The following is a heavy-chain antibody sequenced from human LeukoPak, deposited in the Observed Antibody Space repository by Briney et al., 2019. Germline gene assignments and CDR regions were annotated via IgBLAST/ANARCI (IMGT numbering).Heavy chain of an antibody. J-gene: IGHJ5*02. CDR3: ARVGSVGANFDP. V-gene: IGHV3-21*04. D-gene: IGHD1-26*01. Sequence: GGSLRLSCAASGFTFSSYSMNWVRQAPGKGLEWVSSISSSSSYIYYADSVKGRFTISRDNSKNTLYLQMNSLRAEDTAVYYCARVGSVGANFDPWGQGTLVTVSS. CDR2: ISSSSSYI. CDR1: GFTFSSYS.